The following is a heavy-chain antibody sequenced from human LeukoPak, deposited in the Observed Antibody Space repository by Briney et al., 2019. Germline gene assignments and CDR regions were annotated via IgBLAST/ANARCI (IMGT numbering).Heavy chain of an antibody. J-gene: IGHJ3*02. CDR2: IYYSGGT. CDR1: GGSISSSSYY. Sequence: SSETLSLTCTVSGGSISSSSYYWGWIRQPPGKGLEWIGSIYYSGGTYYNPSLKSRVTISVDTSKNQFSLKLSSVTAADTAVYYCARDPKDYYDKKAAFDIWGQGTMVTVSS. D-gene: IGHD3-22*01. V-gene: IGHV4-39*07. CDR3: ARDPKDYYDKKAAFDI.